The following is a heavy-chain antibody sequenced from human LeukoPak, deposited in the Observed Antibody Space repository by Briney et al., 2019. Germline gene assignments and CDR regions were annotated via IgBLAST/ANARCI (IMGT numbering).Heavy chain of an antibody. CDR1: GFTFSSYS. J-gene: IGHJ4*02. CDR2: ISSSGSAT. D-gene: IGHD6-13*01. V-gene: IGHV3-48*01. Sequence: PGGSLRLSCAASGFTFSSYSMSWVRQAPGKGLEWISYISSSGSATSHADSVKGRFTISRDNSKNTLYLQMNSLRAEDTAVYYCAKRDSSSWYYFDYWGQGTLVTVSS. CDR3: AKRDSSSWYYFDY.